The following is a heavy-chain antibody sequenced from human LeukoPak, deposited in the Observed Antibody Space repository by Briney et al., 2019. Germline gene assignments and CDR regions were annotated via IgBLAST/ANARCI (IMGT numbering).Heavy chain of an antibody. V-gene: IGHV3-23*01. CDR3: AKTQWKVGATDYFDY. CDR2: INDNGGQR. D-gene: IGHD1-26*01. CDR1: GFSFKNYA. Sequence: GGSLRLSCAASGFSFKNYAMTWVRQAPGKGLQWVSNINDNGGQRHYADSVKGRFTISRDNSKNTLFLQMDSLRAEDTAVYYCAKTQWKVGATDYFDYWGHGILVTVSS. J-gene: IGHJ4*01.